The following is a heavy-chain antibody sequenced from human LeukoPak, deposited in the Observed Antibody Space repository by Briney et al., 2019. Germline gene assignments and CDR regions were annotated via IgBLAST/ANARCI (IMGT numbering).Heavy chain of an antibody. J-gene: IGHJ3*02. V-gene: IGHV4-34*01. D-gene: IGHD3-10*01. CDR2: SNHSGST. Sequence: SQTLSLTCAVYGGSFSGYYWSWICQPPGKGLGWIGESNHSGSTNYNPSLKRRVTISVGTSKNQFSLTLSSVTAADTAVYYCAREGLRVRGGSDAFDIWGQGTMVTVSS. CDR1: GGSFSGYY. CDR3: AREGLRVRGGSDAFDI.